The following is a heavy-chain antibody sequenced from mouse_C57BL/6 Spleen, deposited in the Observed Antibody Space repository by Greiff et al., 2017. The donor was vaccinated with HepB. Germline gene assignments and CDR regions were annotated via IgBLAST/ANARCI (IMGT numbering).Heavy chain of an antibody. CDR1: GYAFSSSW. V-gene: IGHV1-82*01. CDR2: IYPGDGDT. D-gene: IGHD3-2*02. J-gene: IGHJ3*01. Sequence: QVQLKESGPELVKPGASVKISCKASGYAFSSSWMNWVKQRPGKGLEWIGRIYPGDGDTNYNGKFKGKATLTADKSSSTAYMQLSSLTSEDSAVYVCAKDTETAQAKGFAYWGQGTLVTVSA. CDR3: AKDTETAQAKGFAY.